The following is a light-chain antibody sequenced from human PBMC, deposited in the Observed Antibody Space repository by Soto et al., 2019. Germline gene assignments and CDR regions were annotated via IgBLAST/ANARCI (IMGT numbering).Light chain of an antibody. CDR1: SSDVGGYNY. J-gene: IGLJ1*01. CDR3: SSYTSSSRYV. V-gene: IGLV2-14*01. Sequence: QSVLTQPASVSGSPGQSITISCTGTSSDVGGYNYVSWYQQHPGKAPKLMIYEVSTRPSGVSNRFSGSKSGNTASLTISGLQAEDEADYYCSSYTSSSRYVFGTGTKVTVL. CDR2: EVS.